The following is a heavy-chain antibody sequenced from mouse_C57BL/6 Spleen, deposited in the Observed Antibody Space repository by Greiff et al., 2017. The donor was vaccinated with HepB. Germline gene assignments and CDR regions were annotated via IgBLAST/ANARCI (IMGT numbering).Heavy chain of an antibody. V-gene: IGHV5-16*01. CDR1: GFTFSDYY. D-gene: IGHD2-1*01. Sequence: EVMLVESEGGLVQPGSSMKLSCTASGFTFSDYYMAWVRQVPEKGLEWVANINYDGSSTYYLDSLKSRFIISRDNAKNILYLQMSSLKSEDTATYYCARALYYGNYDYFDYWGQGTTLTVSS. J-gene: IGHJ2*01. CDR3: ARALYYGNYDYFDY. CDR2: INYDGSST.